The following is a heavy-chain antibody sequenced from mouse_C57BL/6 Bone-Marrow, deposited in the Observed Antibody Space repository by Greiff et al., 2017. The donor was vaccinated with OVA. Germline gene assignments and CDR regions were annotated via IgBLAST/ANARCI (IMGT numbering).Heavy chain of an antibody. CDR2: ISDGGSYT. J-gene: IGHJ2*01. D-gene: IGHD1-1*01. CDR3: ARVPYYGKDYFDY. CDR1: GFTFSSYA. V-gene: IGHV5-4*03. Sequence: EVKVVESGGGLVKPGGSLKLSCAASGFTFSSYAMSWVRQTPEKRLEWVATISDGGSYTYYPDNVKGRFTISRDNAKNNLYLQMSHLKSEDTAMYYCARVPYYGKDYFDYWGQGTTLTVSS.